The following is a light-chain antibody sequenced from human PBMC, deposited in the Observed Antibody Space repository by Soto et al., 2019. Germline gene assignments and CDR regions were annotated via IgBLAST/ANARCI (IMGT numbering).Light chain of an antibody. CDR2: GAS. J-gene: IGKJ1*01. V-gene: IGKV3-15*01. CDR1: QSISNN. CDR3: QNYNNWPSWT. Sequence: EILMTQSPATLSVSPGERATLSCRATQSISNNLAWYQQKPGQAPRLLIFGASTRATGIPARFSGSGSGTEFTLTISSLQSEDFAVYYCQNYNNWPSWTFGQGIKVEIK.